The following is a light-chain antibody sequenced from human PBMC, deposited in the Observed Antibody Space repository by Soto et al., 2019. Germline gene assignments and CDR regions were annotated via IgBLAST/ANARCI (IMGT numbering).Light chain of an antibody. J-gene: IGKJ3*01. CDR3: QQAKTAPST. Sequence: DIKMTQSPSSVSASVGDSVTITCRASQGLSTWLAWYQQKPGKAPKLLIYAASSLQSWVPSRFSGSGSDTDFTLTITILQPEHFATYYCQQAKTAPSTFGPGPKVDMK. V-gene: IGKV1-12*01. CDR1: QGLSTW. CDR2: AAS.